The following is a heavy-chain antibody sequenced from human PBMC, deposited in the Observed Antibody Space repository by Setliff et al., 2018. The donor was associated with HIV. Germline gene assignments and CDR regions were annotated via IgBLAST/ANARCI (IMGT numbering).Heavy chain of an antibody. J-gene: IGHJ6*02. D-gene: IGHD1-26*01. V-gene: IGHV4-4*09. CDR3: ARDSELGLNYHYGMDV. CDR1: GGSISSYY. Sequence: SETLSLTCTVSGGSISSYYWSWIRQPPGKGLEWIGHISTSGSSNYNPSLKSRVTISVDTSKNQFSLKLSSVTAADTAVYYCARDSELGLNYHYGMDVWGQGTTVTVSS. CDR2: ISTSGSS.